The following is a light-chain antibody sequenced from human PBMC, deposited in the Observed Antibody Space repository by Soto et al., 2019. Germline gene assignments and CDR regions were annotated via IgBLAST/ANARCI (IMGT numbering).Light chain of an antibody. CDR1: QSVSSN. V-gene: IGKV3-15*01. CDR2: GAS. CDR3: QQYHNWPRT. Sequence: IVMTQSPATLSVSPGERATLSCRASQSVSSNLAWYQQKPGQAPRLLIYGASTRATGIPARFSGSGSGTEFTLTISSLQSEDFAVYYCQQYHNWPRTFGQGTKVEIK. J-gene: IGKJ1*01.